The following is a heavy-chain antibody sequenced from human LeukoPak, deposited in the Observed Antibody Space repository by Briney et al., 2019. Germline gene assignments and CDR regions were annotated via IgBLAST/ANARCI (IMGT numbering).Heavy chain of an antibody. D-gene: IGHD1-14*01. Sequence: SETLSLTCTVSGGSISSYYWSWIRQSPGKALEWIGYIYYNGDTYYNPSLKSRVTISLDKSKSHFSLKLGSVTAADTAVYYCARYQPPDFDYWGQGTLVTVSS. J-gene: IGHJ4*02. CDR3: ARYQPPDFDY. CDR2: IYYNGDT. CDR1: GGSISSYY. V-gene: IGHV4-59*01.